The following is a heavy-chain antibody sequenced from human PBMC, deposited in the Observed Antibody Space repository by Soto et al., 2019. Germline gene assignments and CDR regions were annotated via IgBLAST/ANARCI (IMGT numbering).Heavy chain of an antibody. Sequence: SLCRTCAASGLTFDGDDMHGVRLAPGKGLEWVSGISWNSGSIGYADSVKGRFTISRDNAKNSLYLQMNSLRAEDTALYYCAKDAVYCSGGSCYPSGYYYYMDVWGKGTTVTVSS. CDR1: GLTFDGDD. V-gene: IGHV3-9*01. CDR3: AKDAVYCSGGSCYPSGYYYYMDV. D-gene: IGHD2-15*01. J-gene: IGHJ6*03. CDR2: ISWNSGSI.